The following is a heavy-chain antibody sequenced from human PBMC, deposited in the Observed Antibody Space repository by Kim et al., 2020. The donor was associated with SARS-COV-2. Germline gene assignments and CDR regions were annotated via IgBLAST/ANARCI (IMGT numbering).Heavy chain of an antibody. CDR2: IYSGGST. CDR3: ARPYRGSGNNYYYGMDV. D-gene: IGHD3-10*01. V-gene: IGHV3-66*04. J-gene: IGHJ6*02. CDR1: GFTVSSNY. Sequence: GGSLRLSCAASGFTVSSNYMSWVRQAPGKGLEWVSVIYSGGSTYYADSVKGRFTISRDNSKNTLYLQMNSLRAEDTAVYYCARPYRGSGNNYYYGMDVWGPGTTVPVSS.